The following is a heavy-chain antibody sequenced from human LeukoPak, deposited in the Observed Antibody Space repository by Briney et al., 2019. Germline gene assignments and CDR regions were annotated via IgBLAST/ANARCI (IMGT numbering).Heavy chain of an antibody. CDR1: VYSFTSYW. J-gene: IGHJ4*02. D-gene: IGHD2-2*01. Sequence: GESLKISCKGSVYSFTSYWIGWGRQLPGKGLEGMGVIYPGDSDTRYSPSFQGQVTTSADKSISTAYLQWSSLKASDTAMYYCARHGGGCTSHCEIDYWGQGTLVTVSS. V-gene: IGHV5-51*01. CDR2: IYPGDSDT. CDR3: ARHGGGCTSHCEIDY.